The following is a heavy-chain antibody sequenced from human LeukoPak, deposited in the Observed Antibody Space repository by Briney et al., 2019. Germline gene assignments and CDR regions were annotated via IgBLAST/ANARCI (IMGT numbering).Heavy chain of an antibody. D-gene: IGHD3-16*02. V-gene: IGHV4-59*08. CDR2: KDYSGST. J-gene: IGHJ5*02. CDR3: ARSGADYIWGSYRFGSWFDP. Sequence: SETLSLTCTVSGGSISRYYWSWIRQPPGKGLEWIGYKDYSGSTNYNRSLKSRVTISIDTSKNQFFLKVNPVTAADTAVYYCARSGADYIWGSYRFGSWFDPWGQGTLVTVSS. CDR1: GGSISRYY.